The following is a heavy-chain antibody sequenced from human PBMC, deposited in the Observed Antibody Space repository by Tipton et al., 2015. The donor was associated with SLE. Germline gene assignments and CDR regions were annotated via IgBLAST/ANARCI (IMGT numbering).Heavy chain of an antibody. J-gene: IGHJ4*02. D-gene: IGHD3-10*01. V-gene: IGHV4-39*01. CDR2: IYYSGST. Sequence: TLSLTCTVSGGSISSSSYYWGWIRQPPGKGLEWIGSIYYSGSTYYNLSLKSRVTISVDTSKNQFSLKLSSVTAADTAVYYCARQAEYYGSADFWGQGTLVTVSS. CDR3: ARQAEYYGSADF. CDR1: GGSISSSSYY.